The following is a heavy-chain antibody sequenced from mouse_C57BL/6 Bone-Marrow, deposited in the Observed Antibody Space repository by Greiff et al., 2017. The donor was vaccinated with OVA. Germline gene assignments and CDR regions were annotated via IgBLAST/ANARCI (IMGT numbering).Heavy chain of an antibody. D-gene: IGHD1-1*01. CDR2: IHPNSGST. CDR3: ARFDGRYYFDY. J-gene: IGHJ2*01. V-gene: IGHV1-64*01. Sequence: QVQLQQPGAELVKPGASVKLSCTASGYTFTSYWMHWVKQRPGQGLEWIGMIHPNSGSTNYNEKFKSKATLTVDKSSSTAYMQLSSLTSEDSAVYYCARFDGRYYFDYWGQGTTLTVSS. CDR1: GYTFTSYW.